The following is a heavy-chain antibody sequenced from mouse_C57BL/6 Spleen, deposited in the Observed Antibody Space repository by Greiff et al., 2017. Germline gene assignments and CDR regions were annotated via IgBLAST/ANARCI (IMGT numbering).Heavy chain of an antibody. J-gene: IGHJ1*03. CDR2: INPNNGGT. D-gene: IGHD2-3*01. V-gene: IGHV1-26*01. Sequence: EVQLQQSGPELVKPGASVKISCKASGYTFTDYYMNWVKQSHGKSLEWIGDINPNNGGTSYNQKFKGKDTLTVDKSSSTAYMALRSLTSEDSAVYYCARVDGYYWDFDVWGTGTTVTVSS. CDR1: GYTFTDYY. CDR3: ARVDGYYWDFDV.